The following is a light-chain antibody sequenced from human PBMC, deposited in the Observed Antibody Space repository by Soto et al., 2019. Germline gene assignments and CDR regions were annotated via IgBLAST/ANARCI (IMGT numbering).Light chain of an antibody. V-gene: IGKV3-15*01. CDR2: GAS. CDR3: QQYNNWPWT. CDR1: QSISDT. J-gene: IGKJ1*01. Sequence: EIVMTQSPATLSVSPGGRATLSCRASQSISDTLAWYQQKPGQAPRLLIYGASKRATGFPARFSGSGSGTDFTLTISSLQSEDFAVYYCQQYNNWPWTFGQGTKVEIK.